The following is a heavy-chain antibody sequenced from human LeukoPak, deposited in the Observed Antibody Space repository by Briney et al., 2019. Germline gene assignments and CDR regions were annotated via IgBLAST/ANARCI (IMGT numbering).Heavy chain of an antibody. J-gene: IGHJ6*03. CDR1: GGSISSYY. D-gene: IGHD6-6*01. CDR2: IYTSGST. Sequence: SETLSLTCTVSGGSISSYYWSWIRQPPGKGLEWIGYIYTSGSTNYNPSLKSRVTISVDTSKNQFSLKLSSVTAADTAVYYCARLVIAARPFLSYYYMDVWGKGTTVTVSS. CDR3: ARLVIAARPFLSYYYMDV. V-gene: IGHV4-4*09.